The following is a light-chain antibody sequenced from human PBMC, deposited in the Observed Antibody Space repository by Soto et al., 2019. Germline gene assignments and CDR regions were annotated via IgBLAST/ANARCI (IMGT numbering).Light chain of an antibody. V-gene: IGLV3-1*01. CDR1: TLGDKY. Sequence: SYELTQPPSVSVSPGQTASITCSGDTLGDKYACWYQQKPGQSPVLVIYQDSTRPSGIPERFSGSNSGNTATLTISGTQAMDEADYYCQAWDSSTVVVFGGGTKLTVL. J-gene: IGLJ2*01. CDR3: QAWDSSTVVV. CDR2: QDS.